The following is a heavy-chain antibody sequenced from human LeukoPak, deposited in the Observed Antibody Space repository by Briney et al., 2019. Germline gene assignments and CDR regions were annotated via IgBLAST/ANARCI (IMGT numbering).Heavy chain of an antibody. CDR2: IRVHNGDT. V-gene: IGHV1-18*01. J-gene: IGHJ3*01. CDR3: ARDRYDVGVAFDF. Sequence: ASVKVSCKASGYMFAVFGITWVRQAPGQGLEWMGSIRVHNGDTNYAQRFQGRLTMTTDTSATTAYMELRSLKSDDTAVYYCARDRYDVGVAFDFWGQGTMVTVSS. CDR1: GYMFAVFG. D-gene: IGHD3-9*01.